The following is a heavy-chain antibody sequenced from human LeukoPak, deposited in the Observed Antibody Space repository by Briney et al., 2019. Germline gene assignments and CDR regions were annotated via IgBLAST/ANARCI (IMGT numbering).Heavy chain of an antibody. CDR3: VRRGAYDFWSGGNWFDP. V-gene: IGHV4-61*02. CDR2: IYTSGST. D-gene: IGHD3-3*01. J-gene: IGHJ5*02. CDR1: GGSISSGSYS. Sequence: SQTLSLTCTVSGGSISSGSYSWSWIPQPAGKGLEWIGRIYTSGSTNYNPSLKSRVTISVDTSKNQFSLKLSSVTAADTAVYYCVRRGAYDFWSGGNWFDPWGQGTLVTVSS.